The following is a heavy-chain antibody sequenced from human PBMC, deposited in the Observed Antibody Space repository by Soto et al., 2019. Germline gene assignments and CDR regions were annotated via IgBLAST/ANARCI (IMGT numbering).Heavy chain of an antibody. CDR3: TCSVSGDTGLHF. Sequence: PGGSLRLSCAASGLTFSNAWRSWVRQAPGKGLEWVGRIQTKSNDYATAYGESVKGRFTISRDESKDTAYLQMNSLKADDTAVYFCTCSVSGDTGLHFWGQGTLVTVSS. V-gene: IGHV3-73*01. CDR1: GLTFSNAW. D-gene: IGHD5-18*01. CDR2: IQTKSNDYAT. J-gene: IGHJ4*02.